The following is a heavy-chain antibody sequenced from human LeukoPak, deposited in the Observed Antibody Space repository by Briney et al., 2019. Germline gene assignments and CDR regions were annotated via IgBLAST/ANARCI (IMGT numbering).Heavy chain of an antibody. V-gene: IGHV3-33*08. CDR3: ARDKLTGNAFDI. CDR2: IWYDGSNK. D-gene: IGHD3-10*01. J-gene: IGHJ3*02. Sequence: GGSLRLSCAASGFTFSSYSMNWVRQAPGKGLEWVTIIWYDGSNKYYADSVKGRFTISRDNSKNTLFLQMNSLRAEDTAVYYCARDKLTGNAFDIWGQGTMVTVSS. CDR1: GFTFSSYS.